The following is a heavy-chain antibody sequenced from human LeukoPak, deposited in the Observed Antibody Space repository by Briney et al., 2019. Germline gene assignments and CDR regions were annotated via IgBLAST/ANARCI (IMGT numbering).Heavy chain of an antibody. CDR2: ISYDGSNK. Sequence: PGGSLRLSCAASGFTFSSYAMSWVRQAPGKGLEWVAVISYDGSNKYYADSVKGRFTISRDNSKNTLYLQMNSLRAEDTAVYYCARDNLYYGMDVWGQGTTVTVSS. D-gene: IGHD1-14*01. CDR1: GFTFSSYA. J-gene: IGHJ6*02. V-gene: IGHV3-30*03. CDR3: ARDNLYYGMDV.